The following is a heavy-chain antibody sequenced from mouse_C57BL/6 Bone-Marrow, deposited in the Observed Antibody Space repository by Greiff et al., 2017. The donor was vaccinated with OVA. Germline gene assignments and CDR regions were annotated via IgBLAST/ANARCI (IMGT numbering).Heavy chain of an antibody. D-gene: IGHD3-2*02. Sequence: QVQLQQPGAELVRPGSSVKLSCKASGYTFTSYWMDWVKQRPGQGLEWIGNIYPSDSETHYNQKFKDKATLTVDKSSSTAYVQLSSLTSEDSAVYYCARGGSSEVFAYWGQGTLVTVSA. CDR3: ARGGSSEVFAY. CDR1: GYTFTSYW. V-gene: IGHV1-61*01. CDR2: IYPSDSET. J-gene: IGHJ3*01.